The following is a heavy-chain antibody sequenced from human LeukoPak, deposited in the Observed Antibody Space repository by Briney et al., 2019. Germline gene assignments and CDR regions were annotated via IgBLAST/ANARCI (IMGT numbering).Heavy chain of an antibody. Sequence: SQTLSLTCVISGDSVSSDSVVWNWIRQSPPRGLEWLGRTYYRSKWYNDYAVSVKSRITINPDTSKNQFSLQLNSVTPEDTAVYYCARKITGRAFDIWGQGTMVTVSS. CDR1: GDSVSSDSVV. V-gene: IGHV6-1*01. D-gene: IGHD1-20*01. CDR2: TYYRSKWYN. J-gene: IGHJ3*02. CDR3: ARKITGRAFDI.